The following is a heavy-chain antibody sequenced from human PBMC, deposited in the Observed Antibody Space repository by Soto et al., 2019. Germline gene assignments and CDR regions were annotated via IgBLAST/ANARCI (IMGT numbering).Heavy chain of an antibody. CDR3: ARSGDTNPYYYHAMDV. J-gene: IGHJ6*02. V-gene: IGHV3-33*01. CDR1: GFTFSSYG. D-gene: IGHD1-26*01. Sequence: QPGGSLRLSCAASGFTFSSYGMHWVRQAPGKGLEWVAIIGYDGSNEYYADSVRGRFTISRDNSRYTLHLQMNSLRAEDTAIYYCARSGDTNPYYYHAMDVWGQGSTVTVSS. CDR2: IGYDGSNE.